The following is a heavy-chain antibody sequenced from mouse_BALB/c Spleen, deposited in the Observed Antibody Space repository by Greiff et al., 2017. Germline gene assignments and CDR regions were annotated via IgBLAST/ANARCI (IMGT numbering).Heavy chain of an antibody. V-gene: IGHV3-2*02. J-gene: IGHJ4*01. CDR2: ISYSGST. CDR1: GYSITSDYA. D-gene: IGHD3-3*01. CDR3: ARRGLVYAMDY. Sequence: EVQRVESGPGLVKPSQSLSLTCTVTGYSITSDYAWNWIRQFPGNKLEWMGYISYSGSTSYNPSLKSRISITRDTSKNQFFLQLNSVTTEDTATYYCARRGLVYAMDYWGQGTSVTVSS.